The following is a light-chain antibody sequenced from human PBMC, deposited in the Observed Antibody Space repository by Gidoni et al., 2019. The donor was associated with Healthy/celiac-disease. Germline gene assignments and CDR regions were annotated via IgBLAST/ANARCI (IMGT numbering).Light chain of an antibody. CDR3: NSRDSSGNHLRVV. Sequence: SSELTQDPAVSVALGQTVRITCQGDSLRSYYGSWYQQKPGQAPVLVIYGKNNRPSGIPDRFSGSSPGNTASLTITGAQAEDEADYYCNSRDSSGNHLRVVFGGGTKLTVL. J-gene: IGLJ2*01. CDR2: GKN. CDR1: SLRSYY. V-gene: IGLV3-19*01.